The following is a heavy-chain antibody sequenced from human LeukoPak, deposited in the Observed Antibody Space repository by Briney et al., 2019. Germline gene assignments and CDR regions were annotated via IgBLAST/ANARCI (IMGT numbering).Heavy chain of an antibody. CDR1: GFTFSSYS. CDR2: ISSSSSYI. CDR3: ARELLTYSNHKLGHYMDV. V-gene: IGHV3-21*01. J-gene: IGHJ6*03. D-gene: IGHD4-11*01. Sequence: GGSLRLSCAASGFTFSSYSMNWVRQAPGKGLEWVSCISSSSSYIYYADSVKGRFTISRENAKNSLYLQMNSLRAEDTVLYFCARELLTYSNHKLGHYMDVWGKGTTVTVSS.